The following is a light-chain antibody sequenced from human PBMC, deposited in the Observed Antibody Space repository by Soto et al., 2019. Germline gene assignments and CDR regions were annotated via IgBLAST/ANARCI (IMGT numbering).Light chain of an antibody. J-gene: IGKJ2*03. CDR1: HDITNY. CDR2: AAS. Sequence: DIQMTQSPSSLSASVGDRVTITCQASHDITNYVNWYQHKPGKAPKLLIYAASALQTGVPSRFSASASGTDFTLTITNLQPEDFATYYCQQSYLSLQSFGQGTKLQI. CDR3: QQSYLSLQS. V-gene: IGKV1-39*01.